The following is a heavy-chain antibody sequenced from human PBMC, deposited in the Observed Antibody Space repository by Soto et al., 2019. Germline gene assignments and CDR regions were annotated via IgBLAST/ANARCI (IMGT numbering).Heavy chain of an antibody. CDR3: ARVKLRYCDWLSETDAFDI. J-gene: IGHJ3*02. V-gene: IGHV1-3*01. Sequence: ASVKVSCKASGYTFTSYAMHWVRQAPGQRLEWMGWINAGNGNTKYSQKFQGRVTITRDTSASTAYMELSSLRSEETAVYYCARVKLRYCDWLSETDAFDIFGQGTMVTV. CDR2: INAGNGNT. D-gene: IGHD3-9*01. CDR1: GYTFTSYA.